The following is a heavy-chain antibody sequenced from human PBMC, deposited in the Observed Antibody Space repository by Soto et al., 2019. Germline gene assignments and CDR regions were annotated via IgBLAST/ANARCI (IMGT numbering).Heavy chain of an antibody. CDR2: IIPILGIA. Sequence: QVQLVQSGAEVKKPGSSVKVSCKASGGTFSSYTISWVRQAPGQGLEWMGRIIPILGIANYAQKFQGRGTITADKSTSTAYMELSSLRSEDTAVYYCARDYGDYEVYYYYYGMDVWGQGTTVTVSS. D-gene: IGHD4-17*01. J-gene: IGHJ6*02. CDR1: GGTFSSYT. CDR3: ARDYGDYEVYYYYYGMDV. V-gene: IGHV1-69*08.